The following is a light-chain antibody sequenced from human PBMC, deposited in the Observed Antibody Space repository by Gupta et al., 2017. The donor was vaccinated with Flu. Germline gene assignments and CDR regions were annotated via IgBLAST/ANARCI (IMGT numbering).Light chain of an antibody. CDR2: EVN. Sequence: QSALTQPASVSGSPGPSITISCTGTSTDVGAYYFVSWYQQYPGEAPKLIIHEVNNRSAGVAHRFSGSKSGNTASLTISGRKQEDDADYYCSAGTTNKLYVFGTGTKVTVL. CDR1: STDVGAYYF. V-gene: IGLV2-14*01. J-gene: IGLJ1*01. CDR3: SAGTTNKLYV.